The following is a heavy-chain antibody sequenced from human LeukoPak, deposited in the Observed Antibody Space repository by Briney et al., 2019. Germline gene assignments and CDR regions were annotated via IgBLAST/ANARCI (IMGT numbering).Heavy chain of an antibody. CDR1: GFTFDDYA. Sequence: HAGGSLRLSCAASGFTFDDYAMHWVRQAPGKGLEWVSLISWDGGSTYYADSVKGRFTISRDNSKNSLYLQMNSLRAEDTALYYCAKALGVVLWFGELDYWGQGTLVTVSS. J-gene: IGHJ4*02. D-gene: IGHD3-10*01. CDR3: AKALGVVLWFGELDY. CDR2: ISWDGGST. V-gene: IGHV3-43D*03.